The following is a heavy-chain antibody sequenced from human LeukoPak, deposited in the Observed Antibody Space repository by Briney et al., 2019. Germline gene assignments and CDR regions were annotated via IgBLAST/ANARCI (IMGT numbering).Heavy chain of an antibody. CDR2: IYSGDST. CDR3: ARESSGSYFAF. Sequence: GGSLRLSCAASGFTVSSNYMSWVRQAPGKGLEWVSVIYSGDSTYYADSVKGRFTISRDNPENTLYLQVNSLRAEDTAVYYCARESSGSYFAFWGQGTLVIVSS. D-gene: IGHD3-10*01. J-gene: IGHJ4*02. CDR1: GFTVSSNY. V-gene: IGHV3-53*01.